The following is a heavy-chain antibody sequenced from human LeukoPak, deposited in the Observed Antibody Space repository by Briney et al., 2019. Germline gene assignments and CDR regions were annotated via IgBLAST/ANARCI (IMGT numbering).Heavy chain of an antibody. CDR3: ARMGRNLNWNYGY. J-gene: IGHJ4*02. D-gene: IGHD1-7*01. Sequence: PGGSLRLSCAASGFTVSSNYMSWVRQAPGKGLEWVSVIYSGGSTYYADSVKGRFTISRDNSKNTLYLQMNSLRAEDTAVYYCARMGRNLNWNYGYWGQGTLVTVSS. V-gene: IGHV3-66*01. CDR2: IYSGGST. CDR1: GFTVSSNY.